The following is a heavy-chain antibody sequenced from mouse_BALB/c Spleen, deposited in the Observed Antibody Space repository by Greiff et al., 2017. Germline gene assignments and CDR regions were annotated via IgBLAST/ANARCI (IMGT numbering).Heavy chain of an antibody. V-gene: IGHV1-87*01. CDR1: GYTFTSYW. CDR2: IYPGDGDT. D-gene: IGHD4-1*01. CDR3: ARGLGRELPFAY. Sequence: VQLQQSGAELARPGASVKLSCKASGYTFTSYWMQWVKQRPGQGLEWIGAIYPGDGDTRYTQKFKGKATLTADKSSSTAYMQLSSLASEDSAVYYCARGLGRELPFAYWGQGTLVTVSA. J-gene: IGHJ3*01.